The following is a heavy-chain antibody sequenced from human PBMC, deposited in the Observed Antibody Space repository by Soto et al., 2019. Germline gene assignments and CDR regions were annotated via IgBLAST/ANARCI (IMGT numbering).Heavy chain of an antibody. V-gene: IGHV3-30*03. Sequence: QVQLVESGGGVVQPGRSLRLSCAASGFTFSSYGMHWVRQAPGKGLEWVAGISYDGCNKYYADSVKGRFTISRDNSKNTLYVQLNSLRADDTAVYFCASTRTYSSSSYLDYWGQGSLVTVSS. CDR1: GFTFSSYG. CDR3: ASTRTYSSSSYLDY. D-gene: IGHD6-6*01. CDR2: ISYDGCNK. J-gene: IGHJ4*02.